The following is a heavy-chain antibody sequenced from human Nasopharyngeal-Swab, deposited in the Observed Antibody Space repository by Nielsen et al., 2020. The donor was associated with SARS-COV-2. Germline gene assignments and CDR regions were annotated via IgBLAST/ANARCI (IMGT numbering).Heavy chain of an antibody. CDR3: VRDGALIQLWLLPHALDI. Sequence: GESLKISCEASGFTFGSYTMNWVRQAPGKGLEWVSFISSSGSIAYYAGSVKGRFTISRDNANNSLYLQMNSLRADDTAVYYCVRDGALIQLWLLPHALDIWGQGTLVTVSS. V-gene: IGHV3-48*04. CDR1: GFTFGSYT. J-gene: IGHJ3*02. CDR2: ISSSGSIA. D-gene: IGHD5-18*01.